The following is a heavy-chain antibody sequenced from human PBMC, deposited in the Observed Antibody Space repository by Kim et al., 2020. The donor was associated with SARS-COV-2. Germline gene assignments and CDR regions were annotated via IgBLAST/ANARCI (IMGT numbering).Heavy chain of an antibody. Sequence: SETLSLTCTVSGGSISSGGYYWSWIRQHPGKGLEWIGYIYYSGSTYYNPSLKSRVTISVDTSKNQFSLKLSSVTAADTAMYYCARDLCYCSVSSVYYSNLFDSWGQGTLVTVSS. D-gene: IGHD3-22*01. J-gene: IGHJ5*01. CDR3: ARDLCYCSVSSVYYSNLFDS. CDR2: IYYSGST. V-gene: IGHV4-31*03. CDR1: GGSISSGGYY.